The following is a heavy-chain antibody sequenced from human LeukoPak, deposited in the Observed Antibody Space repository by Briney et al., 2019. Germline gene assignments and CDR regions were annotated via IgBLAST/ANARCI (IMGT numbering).Heavy chain of an antibody. V-gene: IGHV4-34*01. D-gene: IGHD6-13*01. CDR1: GGSFSGYY. J-gene: IGHJ6*02. CDR3: ARGYPRIATAERYYYYYGMDV. CDR2: INHSGST. Sequence: SETLSLTCAVYGGSFSGYYWSWIRQPPGKGLEWIGEINHSGSTNYNPSLKSRVTISVDTSKNQFSLKLSSVTAADTAVYYCARGYPRIATAERYYYYYGMDVWGQGTTVTVSS.